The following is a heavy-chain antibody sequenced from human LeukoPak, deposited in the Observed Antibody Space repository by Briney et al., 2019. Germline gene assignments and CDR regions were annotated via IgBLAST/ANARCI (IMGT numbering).Heavy chain of an antibody. V-gene: IGHV4-59*01. CDR3: ANGSGSYYVPYLDY. CDR2: IYYSGSN. J-gene: IGHJ4*02. CDR1: GGSISGYY. D-gene: IGHD3-10*01. Sequence: SETLSLTCTVSGGSISGYYWSWIRQPPGKGLEWIGYIYYSGSNNYNPSLKSRVTISVDTSKNQFSLKLSSVTAADTAVYYCANGSGSYYVPYLDYWGQGTLVTVSS.